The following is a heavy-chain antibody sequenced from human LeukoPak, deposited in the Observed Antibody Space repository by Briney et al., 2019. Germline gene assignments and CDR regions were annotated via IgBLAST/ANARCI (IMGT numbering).Heavy chain of an antibody. V-gene: IGHV3-23*01. Sequence: GGSLRLSCAASGFTFRSYSMTWVRQATGKGLEWVSVISSSGGDTDYVGSVKGRFTISRDNSTNTLYLQMSSLRAEDTAVYYRVKVGSRWSFQYWGQGALFSVS. CDR1: GFTFRSYS. CDR3: VKVGSRWSFQY. CDR2: ISSSGGDT. D-gene: IGHD6-19*01. J-gene: IGHJ4*02.